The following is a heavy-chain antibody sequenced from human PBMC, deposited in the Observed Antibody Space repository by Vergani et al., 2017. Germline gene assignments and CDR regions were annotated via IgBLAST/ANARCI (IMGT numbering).Heavy chain of an antibody. CDR2: ISGSGGST. J-gene: IGHJ6*03. CDR1: GFTFSSYA. D-gene: IGHD3-16*01. CDR3: AKIGSRLNYKDV. V-gene: IGHV3-23*01. Sequence: EVQLLESGGGLVQPGGSLRLSCAASGFTFSSYAMSWVRQAPGKGLEWGSAISGSGGSTYYADSVKGRFTISRDNSKNTLYLQMNSLRAEDTAVYYCAKIGSRLNYKDVWGKGTTVAVSS.